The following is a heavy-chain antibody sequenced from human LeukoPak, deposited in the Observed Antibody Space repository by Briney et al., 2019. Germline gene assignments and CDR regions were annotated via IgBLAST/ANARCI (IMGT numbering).Heavy chain of an antibody. J-gene: IGHJ4*02. CDR3: AKDPNPGYSYGFDY. CDR1: GFTFSSYA. D-gene: IGHD5-18*01. V-gene: IGHV3-23*01. Sequence: GGSLRLSCAASGFTFSSYARGWVRQAPGKGLGWVSAISGSGGSTYYADSVKGRSTISRDNSKNTLYLQMNSLRAEDTAVYYCAKDPNPGYSYGFDYWGQGTLVTVSS. CDR2: ISGSGGST.